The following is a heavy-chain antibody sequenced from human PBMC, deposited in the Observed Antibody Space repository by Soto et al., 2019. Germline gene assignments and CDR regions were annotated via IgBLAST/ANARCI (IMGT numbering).Heavy chain of an antibody. CDR1: GFTFSSYA. J-gene: IGHJ2*01. CDR3: AKGTEAVAGHYFDL. D-gene: IGHD6-19*01. Sequence: EVQLLESGGDLVQPGGSLRLSCVASGFTFSSYAMNWVRQAPGKGLEWVSTISGSGSSTSYADSVKGRFSISRDNPKTTLFLQMNSLRAEDTAVYYCAKGTEAVAGHYFDLWGRGTLVTVSS. CDR2: ISGSGSST. V-gene: IGHV3-23*01.